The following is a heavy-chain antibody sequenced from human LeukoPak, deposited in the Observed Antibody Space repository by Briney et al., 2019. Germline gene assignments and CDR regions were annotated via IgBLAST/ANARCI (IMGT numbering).Heavy chain of an antibody. CDR3: ARGFLQLTPYYFDY. CDR1: GFTFSSHW. V-gene: IGHV3-66*01. CDR2: IHNDGST. Sequence: GGSLRLSCAASGFTFSSHWMSWVRQAPEKGLEWVSIIHNDGSTYYADSVKGRFTVSRDDSKNTVSLQMDSLRVDDTGIYYCARGFLQLTPYYFDYWGQGALVTVSS. J-gene: IGHJ4*02. D-gene: IGHD1-1*01.